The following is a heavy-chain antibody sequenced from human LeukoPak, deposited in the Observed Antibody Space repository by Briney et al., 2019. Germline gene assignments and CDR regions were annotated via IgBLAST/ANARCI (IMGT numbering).Heavy chain of an antibody. D-gene: IGHD2-15*01. J-gene: IGHJ4*02. CDR3: ARDRPTGASRVFVVQ. CDR1: EFSFSTYA. V-gene: IGHV3-21*06. Sequence: GGSLRLSCTASEFSFSTYAMTWVRQAPGKGLEWISSMSSGSRYIYYADSVRGRFTISRDNTKNSLYLLMNNLRAEDTAIYYCARDRPTGASRVFVVQWGQGTPVTVSS. CDR2: MSSGSRYI.